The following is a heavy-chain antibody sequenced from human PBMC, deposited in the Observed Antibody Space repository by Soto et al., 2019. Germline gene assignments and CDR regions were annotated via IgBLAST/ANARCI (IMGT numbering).Heavy chain of an antibody. CDR1: EFTFTSST. D-gene: IGHD3-3*02. CDR2: IVVGSGNT. V-gene: IGHV1-58*01. J-gene: IGHJ6*02. Sequence: GASVKVSCKASEFTFTSSTVQWVRQARGQRLEWIGWIVVGSGNTNYAQKFQERVTITRDMSTSTAYMELSSLRPEDTAVYYCAAADEGWKLALDVWGQGTTVTVSS. CDR3: AAADEGWKLALDV.